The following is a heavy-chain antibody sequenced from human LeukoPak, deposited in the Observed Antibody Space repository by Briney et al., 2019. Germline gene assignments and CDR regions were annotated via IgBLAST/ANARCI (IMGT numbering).Heavy chain of an antibody. CDR2: IIPILGIA. CDR1: GGTFSSYA. CDR3: AREVVATILHGPYYFDY. D-gene: IGHD5-12*01. V-gene: IGHV1-69*04. Sequence: ASVKVSCKASGGTFSSYAISWVRQAPGQGLEWMGRIIPILGIANYAQKFQGRVTITADKSTSTAYMELSSLRSEDTAVYYCAREVVATILHGPYYFDYWGQGTLVTVSS. J-gene: IGHJ4*02.